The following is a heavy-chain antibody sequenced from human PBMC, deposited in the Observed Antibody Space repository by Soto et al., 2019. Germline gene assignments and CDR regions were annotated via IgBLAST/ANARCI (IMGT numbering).Heavy chain of an antibody. V-gene: IGHV6-1*01. CDR1: GDSVSSNSAA. CDR3: AKAAYSSSWYKVDY. J-gene: IGHJ4*02. D-gene: IGHD6-13*01. CDR2: TYYRSKWYN. Sequence: SQTLSLTCAISGDSVSSNSAAWNWIRQSPSRGLEWLGGTYYRSKWYNDYVVSVKSRITINPDTSKNQFSLQLNSVTPEDTAVYYCAKAAYSSSWYKVDYWGQGTLVTVSS.